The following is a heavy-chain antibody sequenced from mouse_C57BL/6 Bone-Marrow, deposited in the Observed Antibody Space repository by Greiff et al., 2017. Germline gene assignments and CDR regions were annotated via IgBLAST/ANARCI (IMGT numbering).Heavy chain of an antibody. Sequence: QVQLKESGPELVKPGASVKLSCKASGYTFTSYDINWVKQRPGQGLEWIGWIYPRDGSTKYNEKFKGQATLTVDTSSSTAYMELHSLTSEDSAVYFCARDYGSSYWYFDVWGTGTTVTVSS. D-gene: IGHD1-1*01. CDR1: GYTFTSYD. CDR3: ARDYGSSYWYFDV. CDR2: IYPRDGST. V-gene: IGHV1-85*01. J-gene: IGHJ1*03.